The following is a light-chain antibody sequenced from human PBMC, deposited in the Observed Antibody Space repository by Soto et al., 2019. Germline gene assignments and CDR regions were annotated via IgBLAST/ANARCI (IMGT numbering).Light chain of an antibody. CDR2: WAS. CDR1: RSLLYIFNKMNY. Sequence: DIVMTQSPDSLSVSLGARATITCKSSRSLLYIFNKMNYLAWYQQKPGQPPKLIIHWASTRESGVPARFSGSGSGTEFILSSSSLQAEDVAVYYCQQYYDTPTTFGQGTKVEIK. CDR3: QQYYDTPTT. J-gene: IGKJ1*01. V-gene: IGKV4-1*01.